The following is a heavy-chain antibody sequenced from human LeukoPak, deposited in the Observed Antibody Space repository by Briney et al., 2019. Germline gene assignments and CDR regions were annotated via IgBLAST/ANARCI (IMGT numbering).Heavy chain of an antibody. D-gene: IGHD4-23*01. V-gene: IGHV4-38-2*02. CDR3: ARDYSGNSGAFDI. CDR2: IYHSGST. J-gene: IGHJ3*02. Sequence: PSETLSLTCAVSGYSISSGYYWGWIRQPPGKGLEWIGSIYHSGSTYYNPSLKSRVTISVDTSKNQFSLKLSSVTAADTAVYYCARDYSGNSGAFDIWGQGTMVTVSS. CDR1: GYSISSGYY.